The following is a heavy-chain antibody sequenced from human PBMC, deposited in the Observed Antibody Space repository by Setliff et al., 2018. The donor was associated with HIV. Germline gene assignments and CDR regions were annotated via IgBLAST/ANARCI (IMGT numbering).Heavy chain of an antibody. CDR2: INPSGGST. CDR3: ARGYCGGGICYSPNWLDP. V-gene: IGHV1-46*01. D-gene: IGHD2-15*01. J-gene: IGHJ5*02. Sequence: ASVKVPCKASGDTLSIHPISWVRQAPGQGLEWMGIINPSGGSTSYAQKFRDRVTLTTDTSTSTAYMEVRSLTSDDTAVYYCARGYCGGGICYSPNWLDPWGQGTLVTVSS. CDR1: GDTLSIHP.